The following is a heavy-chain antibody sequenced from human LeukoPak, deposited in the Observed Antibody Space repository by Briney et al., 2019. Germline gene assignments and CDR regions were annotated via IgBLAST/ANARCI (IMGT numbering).Heavy chain of an antibody. CDR3: AKDRGGYCSSTSCSLYFDY. CDR2: IKQDGSEK. CDR1: GFTVSTYY. D-gene: IGHD2-2*01. Sequence: GGSLRLSCTASGFTVSTYYMTWVRQAPGKGLEWVANIKQDGSEKDYVDSVKGRFTISRDNAKNSLYLQMNSLRAEDTAVYYCAKDRGGYCSSTSCSLYFDYWGQGTLVTVSS. J-gene: IGHJ4*02. V-gene: IGHV3-7*03.